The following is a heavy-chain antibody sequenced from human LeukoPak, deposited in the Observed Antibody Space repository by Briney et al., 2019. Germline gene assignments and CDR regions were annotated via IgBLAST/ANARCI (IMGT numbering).Heavy chain of an antibody. J-gene: IGHJ6*02. V-gene: IGHV1-2*02. CDR3: ARSTLGATGYYYYGMDV. CDR1: GYTFTGYY. CDR2: INPNSGGT. D-gene: IGHD1-26*01. Sequence: ASVKVSCKASGYTFTGYYMHWVRQAPGQGLEWMGWINPNSGGTNYAQKFQGRVTMTRDTSISTAYMELSRLRSDDTAVYYCARSTLGATGYYYYGMDVWGQGTTVTVSS.